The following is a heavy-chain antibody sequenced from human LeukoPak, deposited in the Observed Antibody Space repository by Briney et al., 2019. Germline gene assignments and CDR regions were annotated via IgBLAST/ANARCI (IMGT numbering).Heavy chain of an antibody. CDR1: GGSFSGYY. CDR3: ARYQPDYFDY. Sequence: SETLSLTCAVYGGSFSGYYWSWIRQPPGKGLEWIGEINHSGSTNYNPSLKSRVTISVDTSKNQFSLKLSSVTAADTAVYYCARYQPDYFDYWGQGTLVTVSS. V-gene: IGHV4-34*01. CDR2: INHSGST. J-gene: IGHJ4*02. D-gene: IGHD2-2*01.